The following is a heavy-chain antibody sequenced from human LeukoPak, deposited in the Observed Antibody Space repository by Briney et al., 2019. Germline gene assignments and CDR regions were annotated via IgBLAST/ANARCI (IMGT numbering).Heavy chain of an antibody. CDR2: IKQDGSEK. J-gene: IGHJ3*02. Sequence: GESLRLSCAASGFTFDDYGMSWVRQAPGKGLEWVANIKQDGSEKYYVDSVKGRFTISRDNAKNSLYLQMNSLRAEDTAVYYCARDYGDYDAFDIWGQGTMVTVSS. CDR3: ARDYGDYDAFDI. CDR1: GFTFDDYG. V-gene: IGHV3-7*01. D-gene: IGHD4-17*01.